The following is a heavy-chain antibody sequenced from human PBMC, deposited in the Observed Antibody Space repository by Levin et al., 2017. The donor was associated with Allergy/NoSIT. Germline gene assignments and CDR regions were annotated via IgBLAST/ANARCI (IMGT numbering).Heavy chain of an antibody. Sequence: GGSLRLSCAASGFTFDDYAMHWVRQAPGKGLEWVSGISWNSGSIGYADSVKGRFTISRDNAKNSLYLQMNSLRAEDTALYYCAKDIRQYSSSWYGAFDIWGQGTMVTVSS. CDR1: GFTFDDYA. D-gene: IGHD6-13*01. V-gene: IGHV3-9*01. CDR2: ISWNSGSI. CDR3: AKDIRQYSSSWYGAFDI. J-gene: IGHJ3*02.